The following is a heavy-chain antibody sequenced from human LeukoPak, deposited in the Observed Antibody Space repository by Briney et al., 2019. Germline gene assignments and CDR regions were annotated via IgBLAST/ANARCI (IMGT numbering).Heavy chain of an antibody. J-gene: IGHJ4*02. CDR3: ARGSYDFWSGYPYYFDY. V-gene: IGHV1-46*01. CDR2: INPSGGST. CDR1: GYTFTSYY. Sequence: GASVKVSCKASGYTFTSYYMHWVRQAPGQGLEWMGIINPSGGSTSYARKFQGRVTMTRDMSTSTVYMELSSLRSEDTAVYYCARGSYDFWSGYPYYFDYWGQGTLVTVSS. D-gene: IGHD3-3*01.